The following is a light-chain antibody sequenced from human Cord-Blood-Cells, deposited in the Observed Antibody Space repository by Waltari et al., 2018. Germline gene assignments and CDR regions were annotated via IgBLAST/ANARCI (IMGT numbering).Light chain of an antibody. CDR3: QQSYSTPYT. J-gene: IGKJ2*01. CDR1: QSISSY. Sequence: DIQMTQSPYSLSASVGDSVTITCRASQSISSYLNWYQQKPGKAPKLLIYAASSLQSGVPSRFSGSGSGTDVTLTISSLQPEDFATYYCQQSYSTPYTFGQGTKLEIK. V-gene: IGKV1-39*01. CDR2: AAS.